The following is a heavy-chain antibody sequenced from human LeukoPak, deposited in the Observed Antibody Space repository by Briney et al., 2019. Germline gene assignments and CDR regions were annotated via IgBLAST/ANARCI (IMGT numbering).Heavy chain of an antibody. CDR2: MNPNSGNK. Sequence: ASVKVSCKASGYTFTSYGISWVRQAPGQGLEWMGWMNPNSGNKGYAQKFQGRVTMTRNTSISTAYMELSSLRSEDTAVYYCARGPGYSYGYSLQPDYWGQGTLVTVSS. V-gene: IGHV1-8*02. CDR3: ARGPGYSYGYSLQPDY. D-gene: IGHD5-18*01. CDR1: GYTFTSYG. J-gene: IGHJ4*02.